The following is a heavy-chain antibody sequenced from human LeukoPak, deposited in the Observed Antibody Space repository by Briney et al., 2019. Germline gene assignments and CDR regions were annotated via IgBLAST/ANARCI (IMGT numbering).Heavy chain of an antibody. J-gene: IGHJ4*02. CDR1: GFTFSSYA. CDR2: ISGSGGST. V-gene: IGHV3-23*01. Sequence: GGSLRLSCAASGFTFSSYAMSWVRQAPGKGLEWVSAISGSGGSTYYADSVKGRFTISRDNSKNTLYLQMNSLRAEDTAVYYCAKLGGFYYDSSGYYPFWGQGTLVTVPS. D-gene: IGHD3-22*01. CDR3: AKLGGFYYDSSGYYPF.